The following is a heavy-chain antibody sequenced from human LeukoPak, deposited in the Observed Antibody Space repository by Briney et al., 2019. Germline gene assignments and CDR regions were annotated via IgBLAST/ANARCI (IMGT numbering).Heavy chain of an antibody. CDR3: ARGYYDSSGYYSPLKYFQH. CDR2: IIPILGIA. J-gene: IGHJ1*01. CDR1: GGTFSSYA. D-gene: IGHD3-22*01. V-gene: IGHV1-69*04. Sequence: SVKVSCKASGGTFSSYAISWVRQAPGQGLEWMGRIIPILGIANYAQKFQGRVTITADKSTSTAYMELSSLRSEDTAVYYCARGYYDSSGYYSPLKYFQHWGQGTLVTVSS.